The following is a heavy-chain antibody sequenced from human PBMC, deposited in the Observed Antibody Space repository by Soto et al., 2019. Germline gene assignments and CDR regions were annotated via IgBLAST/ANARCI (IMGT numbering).Heavy chain of an antibody. CDR1: GFTFSSYA. D-gene: IGHD6-6*01. V-gene: IGHV3-23*01. Sequence: XGSLRLTFAASGFTFSSYAMSWVRQAPGKGLEWVSAISVSGGSTYYADSVKGRFTISRDNSKNTLYLQMNSLRAEDTAVYYCAKAGSSSSRYYFDYWGQGTLVTSPQ. CDR2: ISVSGGST. CDR3: AKAGSSSSRYYFDY. J-gene: IGHJ4*02.